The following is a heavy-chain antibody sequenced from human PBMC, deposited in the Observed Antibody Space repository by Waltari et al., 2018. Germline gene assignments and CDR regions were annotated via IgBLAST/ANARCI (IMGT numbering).Heavy chain of an antibody. CDR2: ISSSSTYI. CDR1: GFIFNIYA. CDR3: ARVFYSSMGNFGMDV. V-gene: IGHV3-21*01. D-gene: IGHD6-13*01. J-gene: IGHJ6*02. Sequence: EVQLVESGGGLVKPGGSLRRACAASGFIFNIYAMNWVRQAPGKGLEWVSSISSSSTYIYYADSVKGRFTISRDNAKNSLYLQMNSLRAEDTAVYYCARVFYSSMGNFGMDVWGQGTTVTVSS.